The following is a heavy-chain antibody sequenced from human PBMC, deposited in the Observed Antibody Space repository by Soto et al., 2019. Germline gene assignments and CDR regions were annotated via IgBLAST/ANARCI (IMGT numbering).Heavy chain of an antibody. CDR1: RFTFSSFA. J-gene: IGHJ4*02. CDR2: ISGSGGST. CDR3: AKIEYTSGLSAY. D-gene: IGHD5-18*01. V-gene: IGHV3-23*01. Sequence: LRLSCAASRFTFSSFAMTWVRQAPGKGLEWVSSISGSGGSTYFADSVKGRFTISRDNSKNTLYLHMNSLRAEDTAVYYCAKIEYTSGLSAYWGQGTLVTVSS.